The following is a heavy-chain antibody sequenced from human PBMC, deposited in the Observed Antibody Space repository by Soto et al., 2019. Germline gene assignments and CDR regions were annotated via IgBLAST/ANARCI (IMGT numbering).Heavy chain of an antibody. CDR1: GWSFSGYI. J-gene: IGHJ5*02. V-gene: IGHV4-34*01. Sequence: PSETLSLTCGVYGWSFSGYIWTWIRQTPGKGLQWIGQINHSGSANYNPSLKSRVIISVDTSRNQFSLRLSSVTAADTAVYYCGRGHYDTSGYSLDPWGQG. CDR3: GRGHYDTSGYSLDP. D-gene: IGHD3-22*01. CDR2: INHSGSA.